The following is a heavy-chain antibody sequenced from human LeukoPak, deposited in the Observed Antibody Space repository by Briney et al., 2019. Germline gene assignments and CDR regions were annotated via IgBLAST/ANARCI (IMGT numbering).Heavy chain of an antibody. CDR2: ISWNSGSI. J-gene: IGHJ4*02. CDR3: AKKGPKFGGFIAYLDY. CDR1: GFTLDDYA. D-gene: IGHD3-16*02. Sequence: GGSLRLSCAASGFTLDDYAMHWVRQAPGKGLEWVSGISWNSGSIGYADSVKGRFTISRDNAKNSLYLQMNSLRAEDTALYYCAKKGPKFGGFIAYLDYWGQGTLVTVSS. V-gene: IGHV3-9*01.